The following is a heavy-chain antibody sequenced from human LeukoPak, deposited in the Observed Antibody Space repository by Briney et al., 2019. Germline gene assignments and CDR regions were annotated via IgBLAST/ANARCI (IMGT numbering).Heavy chain of an antibody. CDR3: ARGGANWGEYYFDY. CDR1: GDTFSSYG. J-gene: IGHJ4*02. Sequence: ASVKVSCKASGDTFSSYGISWVRQAPGQGLEWMGWISAYNGNTNYAQKLQGRVTMTTDTSTSTAYMELRSLRSDDTAVYYCARGGANWGEYYFDYWGQGTLFTVSS. V-gene: IGHV1-18*01. CDR2: ISAYNGNT. D-gene: IGHD7-27*01.